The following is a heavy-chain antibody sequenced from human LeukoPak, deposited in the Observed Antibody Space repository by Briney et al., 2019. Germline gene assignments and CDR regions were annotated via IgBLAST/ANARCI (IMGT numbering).Heavy chain of an antibody. CDR1: GFTFSGYG. CDR3: ARDRNKYYDYVWGSYCECWFDP. Sequence: GGSLRLSCAASGFTFSGYGMHWVRQAPGKGLEWVANIKQDGSEKYYVDSVKGRFTISRDNAKNSLYLQMNSLRAEDTAVYYCARDRNKYYDYVWGSYCECWFDPWGQGTLVTVSS. D-gene: IGHD3-16*01. J-gene: IGHJ5*02. V-gene: IGHV3-7*01. CDR2: IKQDGSEK.